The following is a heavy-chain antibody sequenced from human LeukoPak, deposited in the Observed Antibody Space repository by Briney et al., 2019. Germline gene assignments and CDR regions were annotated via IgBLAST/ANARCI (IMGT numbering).Heavy chain of an antibody. CDR3: EKDISTGKAAAGAFDY. V-gene: IGHV3-9*01. CDR2: ISWNSGSI. J-gene: IGHJ4*02. CDR1: GFTFDDYA. D-gene: IGHD6-13*01. Sequence: GGSLGLSCAASGFTFDDYAMHWVRQAPGKGLEWVSGISWNSGSIGYADSVKGRFTISRDNAKNSLYLQMNSLRAEDTALYYCEKDISTGKAAAGAFDYGGQEPLATVP.